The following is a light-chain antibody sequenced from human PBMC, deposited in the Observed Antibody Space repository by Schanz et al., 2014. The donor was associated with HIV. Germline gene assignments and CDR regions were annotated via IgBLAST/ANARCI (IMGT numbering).Light chain of an antibody. V-gene: IGKV3-20*01. J-gene: IGKJ1*01. CDR3: QQYGSSWT. Sequence: ETVLTQSPGSLSLSPGERATLSCRASQSLGGSQLAWYQQKPGQAPTLLIYDASSRAAGIPDRFSGSGSGTDFTLTISRLEPEDFAVYYCQQYGSSWTFGQGTKVEIK. CDR2: DAS. CDR1: QSLGGSQ.